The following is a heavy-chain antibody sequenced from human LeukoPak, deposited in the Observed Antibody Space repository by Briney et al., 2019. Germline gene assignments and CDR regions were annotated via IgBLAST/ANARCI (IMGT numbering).Heavy chain of an antibody. CDR2: ISSSSSTI. CDR1: GFTFSSYS. J-gene: IGHJ4*02. V-gene: IGHV3-48*02. Sequence: GGSLRLSCAASGFTFSSYSMNWVRQAPGKGLGWVSYISSSSSTIYYADSVKGRFTISRDNAKNSLYLQMNSLRDEDTAVYYCARASHSGWYAEGDYWGQGTLATVSS. CDR3: ARASHSGWYAEGDY. D-gene: IGHD6-19*01.